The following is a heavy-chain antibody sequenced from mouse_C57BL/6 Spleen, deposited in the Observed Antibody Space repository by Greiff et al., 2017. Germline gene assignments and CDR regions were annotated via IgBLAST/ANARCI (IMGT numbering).Heavy chain of an antibody. J-gene: IGHJ3*01. CDR1: GYTFTSYW. CDR3: ARRGDGGAWFAY. Sequence: QVQLQQPGAELVKPGASVKLSCKASGYTFTSYWMHWVKQRPGQGLEWIGMIHPNSGSTNYNEKFKSKATLTVDTSTSTAYMQLSSLTSEDSAVYYSARRGDGGAWFAYWGQGTLVTVSA. CDR2: IHPNSGST. V-gene: IGHV1-64*01.